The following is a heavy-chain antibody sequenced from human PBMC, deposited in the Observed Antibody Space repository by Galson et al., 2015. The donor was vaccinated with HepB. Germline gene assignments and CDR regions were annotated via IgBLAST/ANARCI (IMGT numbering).Heavy chain of an antibody. CDR3: ARKYYDILTGYYKDAFDI. CDR2: IIPILGIE. CDR1: GYTFINYG. J-gene: IGHJ3*02. Sequence: SVKVSCKASGYTFINYGITWVRLAPGKGLEWMGRIIPILGIENYAQKSQGRVTITADKSTSTAYMELSDLSSEDTAVYYCARKYYDILTGYYKDAFDIWGQGTMVTVSS. D-gene: IGHD3-9*01. V-gene: IGHV1-69*04.